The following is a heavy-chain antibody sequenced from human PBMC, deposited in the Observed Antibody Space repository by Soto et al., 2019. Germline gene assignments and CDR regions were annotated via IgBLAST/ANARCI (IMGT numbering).Heavy chain of an antibody. CDR3: SRPRHDISPNDAFDI. J-gene: IGHJ3*02. CDR2: IWYDGSNK. D-gene: IGHD3-9*01. CDR1: GFTFSSYG. Sequence: PGGSLRLSCAASGFTFSSYGMHWVRQAPGKGLEWVAVIWYDGSNKYYADSVKGRFTISRDNSKNTLYLQMNSLRAEDTAVYYCSRPRHDISPNDAFDIWGQGTMVTVSS. V-gene: IGHV3-33*01.